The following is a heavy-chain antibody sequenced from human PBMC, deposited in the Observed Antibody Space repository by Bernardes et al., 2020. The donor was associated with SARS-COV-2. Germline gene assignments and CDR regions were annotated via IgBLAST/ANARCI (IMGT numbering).Heavy chain of an antibody. J-gene: IGHJ5*02. D-gene: IGHD6-13*01. CDR1: GGSISSYY. CDR2: IYYSGST. V-gene: IGHV4-59*01. Sequence: SETLSLTCTVSGGSISSYYWSWIRQPPGKGLEWIGYIYYSGSTNYNPSLKSRVTISVDTSKNQFSLKLSSVTAADTAVYYCARAWAPIAAAEQYNWFDPWGQGTLVTVSS. CDR3: ARAWAPIAAAEQYNWFDP.